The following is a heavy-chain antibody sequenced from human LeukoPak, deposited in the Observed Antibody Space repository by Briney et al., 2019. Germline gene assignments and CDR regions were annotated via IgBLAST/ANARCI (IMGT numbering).Heavy chain of an antibody. Sequence: GESLKISCKGSGYSFTSYWIGWVRQMPGKGLEWMGIIYPSDSDTRYSPSFQGQVTISADESISTAYVQWSSLKASDTAMYYCARRRDYDMIFDWGQGTLVTVSS. CDR1: GYSFTSYW. CDR2: IYPSDSDT. J-gene: IGHJ4*02. V-gene: IGHV5-51*01. D-gene: IGHD3-9*01. CDR3: ARRRDYDMIFD.